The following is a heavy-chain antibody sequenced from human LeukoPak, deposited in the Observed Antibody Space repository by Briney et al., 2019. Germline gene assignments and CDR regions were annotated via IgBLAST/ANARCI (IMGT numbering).Heavy chain of an antibody. J-gene: IGHJ4*02. CDR3: ARDPSQWELTGHFGY. D-gene: IGHD1-26*01. V-gene: IGHV1-69*13. Sequence: EASVKVSCKASGGTFSSYAISWVRQAPGQGLEWMGGIIPIFGTANYAQKFQGRVTITADESTSTAYMELSSLRSEDTAVYYCARDPSQWELTGHFGYWGQGTLVTVSS. CDR2: IIPIFGTA. CDR1: GGTFSSYA.